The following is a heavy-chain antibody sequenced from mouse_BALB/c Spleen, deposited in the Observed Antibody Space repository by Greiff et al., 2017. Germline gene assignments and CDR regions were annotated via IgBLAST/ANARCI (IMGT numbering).Heavy chain of an antibody. J-gene: IGHJ1*01. Sequence: VQLQQSGAELARPGASVKMSCKASGYTFTSYTMHWVKQRPGQGLEWIGYINPSSGYTNYNQKFKDKATLTVDNSSSTAYMELRSLTSEDSAVYYCARDRSPYWYFDVWGAGTTVTVSS. CDR1: GYTFTSYT. V-gene: IGHV1-4*01. CDR2: INPSSGYT. CDR3: ARDRSPYWYFDV.